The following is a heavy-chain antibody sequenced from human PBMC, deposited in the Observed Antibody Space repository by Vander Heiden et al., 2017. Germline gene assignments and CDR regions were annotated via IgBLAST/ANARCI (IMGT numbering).Heavy chain of an antibody. CDR3: AHRQASAFDY. CDR2: IYGNDDE. V-gene: IGHV2-5*01. Sequence: QITLKESGPTLVKPTQTLTLTCTFSGFSLRTSAVAVGWIRKHPGKALDWLALIYGNDDERYSPSLRSRLTITKDTSKNQVVLTMTDVDPVDTATYYCAHRQASAFDYWGQGTLVTVSS. J-gene: IGHJ4*02. CDR1: GFSLRTSAVA. D-gene: IGHD6-13*01.